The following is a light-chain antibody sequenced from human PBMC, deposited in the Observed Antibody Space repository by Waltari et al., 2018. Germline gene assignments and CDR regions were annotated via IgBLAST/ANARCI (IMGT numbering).Light chain of an antibody. V-gene: IGKV3-20*01. J-gene: IGKJ1*01. CDR3: QQYGTSPRT. Sequence: EIVLTQSPGTLSLFPGERATPSCGASQSVSSDSLAWYQQRPGQAPRLLIYGASRRPAGIPDRFSGSGSGTDFTLTITRLEAEDFAVYYCQQYGTSPRTFGQGTKVEIK. CDR2: GAS. CDR1: QSVSSDS.